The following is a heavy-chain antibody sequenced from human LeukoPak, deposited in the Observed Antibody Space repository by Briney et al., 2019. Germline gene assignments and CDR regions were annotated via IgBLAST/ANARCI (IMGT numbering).Heavy chain of an antibody. Sequence: GPSLRLSCAASGFTFSSNWMHCVRHAPGEGLVWVSRINSDGSSTNYADSVRGRFTISRDNAKNTLYLQMNSLRAEDTAVYYCANYGSGYFYYWGQGTLVTVSS. CDR1: GFTFSSNW. D-gene: IGHD3-3*01. J-gene: IGHJ4*02. V-gene: IGHV3-74*01. CDR2: INSDGSST. CDR3: ANYGSGYFYY.